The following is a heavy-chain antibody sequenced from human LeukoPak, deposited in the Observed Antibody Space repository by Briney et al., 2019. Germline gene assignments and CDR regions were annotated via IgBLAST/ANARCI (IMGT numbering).Heavy chain of an antibody. CDR2: MNPNSGNT. J-gene: IGHJ4*02. Sequence: ASVKVSCKASGYTFTSYGISWVRQAPGQGLEWMGWMNPNSGNTGYAQKFQGRVTITRNTSISTAYMELSSLRSEDTAVYYCARSVSEYSSSFDYWGQGTLVTVSS. CDR3: ARSVSEYSSSFDY. CDR1: GYTFTSYG. D-gene: IGHD6-6*01. V-gene: IGHV1-8*03.